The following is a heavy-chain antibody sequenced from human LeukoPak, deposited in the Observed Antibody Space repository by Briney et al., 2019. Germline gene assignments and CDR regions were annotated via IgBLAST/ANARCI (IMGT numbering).Heavy chain of an antibody. V-gene: IGHV4-59*02. J-gene: IGHJ4*02. CDR3: ARVRRSGSYPSYFDY. CDR1: GGSVSSYY. CDR2: IYYSGST. D-gene: IGHD3-22*01. Sequence: SETLSLTCTVSGGSVSSYYWSWIRQPPEKGLEWIGYIYYSGSTSYNPSLKSRVSISVDTSNNQSSLKLTSVTAADTAVYYCARVRRSGSYPSYFDYWGQGTLVTVSS.